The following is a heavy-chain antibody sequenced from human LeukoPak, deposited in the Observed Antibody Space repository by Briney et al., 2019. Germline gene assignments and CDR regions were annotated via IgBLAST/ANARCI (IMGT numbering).Heavy chain of an antibody. CDR2: ISGSGGST. D-gene: IGHD3/OR15-3a*01. V-gene: IGHV3-23*01. Sequence: GGSLRLSCAASGFTFSSYAMSWVRQAPGKGLEWVSAISGSGGSTYYADSVKGRFTISRDNSKNRLYLQMNSLRADDTAVYYCARDLKDSDFWTGYFDSWGQGTLVTVSS. CDR1: GFTFSSYA. CDR3: ARDLKDSDFWTGYFDS. J-gene: IGHJ4*02.